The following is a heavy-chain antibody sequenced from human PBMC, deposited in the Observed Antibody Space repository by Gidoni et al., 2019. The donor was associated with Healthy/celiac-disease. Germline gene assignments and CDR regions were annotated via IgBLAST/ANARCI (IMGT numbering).Heavy chain of an antibody. CDR3: ATLGRGSGYGQYYYYGMDV. V-gene: IGHV1-18*01. Sequence: QVQLVQSGAEVKKPGASVKVSCKAPAYTFTSYGISWARQAPGQGLEWMGWISADNGNTNDAQKLQGRVTMTTDTSTSTAYMELRSLRSDDTAVYYCATLGRGSGYGQYYYYGMDVWGQGTTVTVSS. D-gene: IGHD5-12*01. CDR2: ISADNGNT. J-gene: IGHJ6*02. CDR1: AYTFTSYG.